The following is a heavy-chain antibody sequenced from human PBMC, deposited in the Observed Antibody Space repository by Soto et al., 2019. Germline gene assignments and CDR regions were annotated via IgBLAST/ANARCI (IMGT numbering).Heavy chain of an antibody. V-gene: IGHV3-53*01. CDR3: ARDAYYDSSGANLGIDY. D-gene: IGHD3-22*01. CDR2: IYSGGST. Sequence: GGSLRLSCAASGFTVSSNYMSWVRQAPGKGLEWVSVIYSGGSTYYADSVKGRFTISRDNSKNTLYLQMNSLRAEDTAVYYCARDAYYDSSGANLGIDYWGQGTLVTLSS. J-gene: IGHJ4*02. CDR1: GFTVSSNY.